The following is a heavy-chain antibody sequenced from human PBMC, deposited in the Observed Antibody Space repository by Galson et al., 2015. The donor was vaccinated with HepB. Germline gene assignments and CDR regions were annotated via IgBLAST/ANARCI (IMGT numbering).Heavy chain of an antibody. Sequence: SVKVSCKASGGTFSSYTISWVRQAPGQGLEWMGRIIPILGIANYAQKFQGRVTITADKSTSTAYMELSSLRSEDTAVYYCARAAGLRGWPLTGERGYFDYWGQGTLVTVSS. D-gene: IGHD7-27*01. CDR1: GGTFSSYT. CDR2: IIPILGIA. J-gene: IGHJ4*02. CDR3: ARAAGLRGWPLTGERGYFDY. V-gene: IGHV1-69*02.